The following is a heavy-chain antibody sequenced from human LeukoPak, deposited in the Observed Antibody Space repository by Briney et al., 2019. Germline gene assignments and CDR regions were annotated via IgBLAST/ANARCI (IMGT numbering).Heavy chain of an antibody. V-gene: IGHV4-34*01. J-gene: IGHJ2*01. Sequence: SETLSLTCAVYGGSFSGYYWSWIRQPPGKGLEWIGEINHSGSTNYNPSLKSRVTISVDTSKNQFSLKLSSVTAADTAVCYCARRITIFGVVILNWYFDLWGRGTLVTVSS. D-gene: IGHD3-3*01. CDR1: GGSFSGYY. CDR2: INHSGST. CDR3: ARRITIFGVVILNWYFDL.